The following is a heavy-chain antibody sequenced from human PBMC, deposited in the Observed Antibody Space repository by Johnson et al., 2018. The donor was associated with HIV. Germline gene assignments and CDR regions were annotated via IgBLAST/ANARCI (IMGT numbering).Heavy chain of an antibody. CDR3: AREQTNSWPGDAFDI. V-gene: IGHV3-66*01. Sequence: VQLVESGGGLVQPGGSLRLSCAGSGFTVKSNYMSWVRQAPGKGLEWVSIIFSGGSTYYADSVKGRFTISRDNSKNTLYLQMNSLRAEDTAVYYCAREQTNSWPGDAFDIWGQGTMVTVSS. D-gene: IGHD6-13*01. CDR2: IFSGGST. CDR1: GFTVKSNY. J-gene: IGHJ3*02.